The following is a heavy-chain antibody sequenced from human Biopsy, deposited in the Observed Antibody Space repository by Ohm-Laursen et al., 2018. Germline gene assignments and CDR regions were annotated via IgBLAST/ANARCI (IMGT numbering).Heavy chain of an antibody. J-gene: IGHJ4*02. CDR3: ARGSNDFGGLYFPR. CDR1: GGSFTGHY. D-gene: IGHD4-23*01. CDR2: ISYTGYT. V-gene: IGHV4-59*11. Sequence: PGTLSLTCTVSGGSFTGHYWGWIRQPPGKGLEWIGHISYTGYTSYNASLKSRVTISVDTSRNHFSLRLSSLTAADTAVYYCARGSNDFGGLYFPRWGQGTMLTVSS.